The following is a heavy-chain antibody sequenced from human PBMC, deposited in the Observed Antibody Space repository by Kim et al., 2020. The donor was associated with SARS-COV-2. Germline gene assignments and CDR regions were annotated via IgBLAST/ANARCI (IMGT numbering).Heavy chain of an antibody. CDR1: GDSVSSNSAA. CDR3: AREDSGSYPPYNSYFYGMDV. CDR2: TYYRSKWFH. D-gene: IGHD1-26*01. Sequence: SQTLSLTCAISGDSVSSNSAAWNWIRQSPSRGLEWLGRTYYRSKWFHDYAVSVKSRIIINPDTSKNQFALQLNSVTPEDTAVYFCAREDSGSYPPYNSYFYGMDVWGQGTTVTVSS. J-gene: IGHJ6*02. V-gene: IGHV6-1*01.